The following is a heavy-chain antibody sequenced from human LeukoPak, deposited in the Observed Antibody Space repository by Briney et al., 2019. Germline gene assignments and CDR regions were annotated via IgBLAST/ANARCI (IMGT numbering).Heavy chain of an antibody. D-gene: IGHD1-26*01. CDR1: GGSIGSSSYY. V-gene: IGHV4-39*01. Sequence: PSETLSLTCTVSGGSIGSSSYYWGWIRQPPGKGLEWIGTIYYSGSTYYNPSLKSRVTISVDTSKKLFSLKLSSVTAADTAVYYCARRGDRGSYYVWFDPWGQGTLVTVSS. CDR3: ARRGDRGSYYVWFDP. CDR2: IYYSGST. J-gene: IGHJ5*02.